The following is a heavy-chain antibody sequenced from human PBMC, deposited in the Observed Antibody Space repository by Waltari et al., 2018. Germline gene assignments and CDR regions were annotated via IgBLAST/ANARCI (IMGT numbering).Heavy chain of an antibody. CDR3: ARDFHRGVVINDAFDI. CDR1: GFTFSNYG. J-gene: IGHJ3*02. Sequence: QVQLVESGGGVVQPGGSLRLSCAASGFTFSNYGMHWVRQAPGKGLEGVAGIWYDGSSEYYADSVKGRFTISRDNSKNRLYLQMNSLRAEDTAVYYCARDFHRGVVINDAFDIWGQGTMVTVSS. V-gene: IGHV3-33*01. CDR2: IWYDGSSE. D-gene: IGHD3-3*01.